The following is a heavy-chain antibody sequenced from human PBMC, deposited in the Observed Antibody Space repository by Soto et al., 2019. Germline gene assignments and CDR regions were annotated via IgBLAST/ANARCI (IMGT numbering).Heavy chain of an antibody. D-gene: IGHD3-16*01. V-gene: IGHV6-1*01. J-gene: IGHJ5*01. CDR3: AREVTMIRGIKNWLDS. CDR1: GDSVSSNNAV. Sequence: SQTLSLTCAISGDSVSSNNAVWNWIRQSPSRGLEWLGRTFYRSEWYYDYAVSVRSRITVNPDTSKNQFSLQLNSVTPEDTAVYFCAREVTMIRGIKNWLDSGGQGTLVTVSS. CDR2: TFYRSEWYY.